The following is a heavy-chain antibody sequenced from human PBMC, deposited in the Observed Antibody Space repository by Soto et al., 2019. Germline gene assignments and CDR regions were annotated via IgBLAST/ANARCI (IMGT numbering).Heavy chain of an antibody. J-gene: IGHJ3*02. CDR2: ISAYNGNT. V-gene: IGHV1-18*01. CDR3: ARDLGDIVIVATILVTDAFDI. Sequence: ASVKVSCKASGYTFTSYGISWVRQAPGQGLEWMGWISAYNGNTNYAQKLQGRVTMTTDTSTSTAYTELRSLRSDDTAVYYCARDLGDIVIVATILVTDAFDIWGQGTMVTVSS. D-gene: IGHD5-12*01. CDR1: GYTFTSYG.